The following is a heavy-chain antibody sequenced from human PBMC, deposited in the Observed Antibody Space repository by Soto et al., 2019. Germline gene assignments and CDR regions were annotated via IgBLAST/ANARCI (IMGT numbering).Heavy chain of an antibody. CDR3: AKEEYSYGSGTGDFDI. V-gene: IGHV3-30*18. Sequence: TGGSLRLSCAASGFTFSSYGMHWVRQAPGKGLEWVAVISYDGSNKYYADSVKGRFTISRDNSKNTLYLQMNSLRAEDTAVYYSAKEEYSYGSGTGDFDIWGQGTMVTVSS. D-gene: IGHD3-10*01. CDR2: ISYDGSNK. CDR1: GFTFSSYG. J-gene: IGHJ3*02.